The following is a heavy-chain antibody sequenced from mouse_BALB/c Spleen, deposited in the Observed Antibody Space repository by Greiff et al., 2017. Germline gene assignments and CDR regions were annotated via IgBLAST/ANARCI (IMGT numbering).Heavy chain of an antibody. Sequence: QVQLQQSGAELVMPGASVKMSCKASGYTFTDYWMHWVKQRPGQGLEWIGAIDTSDSYTSYNQKFKGKATLTVDESSSTAYMQLSSLTSEDSAVYYCARSGEFITTVEGYFDYWGQGTTLTVSS. V-gene: IGHV1-69*01. CDR1: GYTFTDYW. D-gene: IGHD1-1*01. CDR3: ARSGEFITTVEGYFDY. CDR2: IDTSDSYT. J-gene: IGHJ2*01.